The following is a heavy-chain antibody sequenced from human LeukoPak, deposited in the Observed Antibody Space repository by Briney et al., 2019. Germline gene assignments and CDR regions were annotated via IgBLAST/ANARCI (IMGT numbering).Heavy chain of an antibody. D-gene: IGHD1-26*01. CDR3: ARDRAGSYSPYYYYGMDV. V-gene: IGHV4-59*01. J-gene: IGHJ6*02. Sequence: SETLSLTCTVSGGSISSYYWSWIRQPPGKGLEWIGYIYYSGSTNYNPSLKSRVTISVDTSKNQFSLKLSSVTAADTAVYYCARDRAGSYSPYYYYGMDVWGQGTTVTVSS. CDR2: IYYSGST. CDR1: GGSISSYY.